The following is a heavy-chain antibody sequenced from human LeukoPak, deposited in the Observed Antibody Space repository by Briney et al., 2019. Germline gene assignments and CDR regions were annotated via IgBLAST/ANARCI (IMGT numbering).Heavy chain of an antibody. V-gene: IGHV4-39*01. CDR3: ARQAVAGTIGWFDP. CDR2: IYYSGST. CDR1: GGSISSYY. J-gene: IGHJ5*02. D-gene: IGHD6-19*01. Sequence: SETLSLTCTVSGGSISSYYWGWIRQPPGKGLEWIGSIYYSGSTYYNPSLRSRVTISVDTSKNQFSLKLSSVTAADTAVYYCARQAVAGTIGWFDPWGQGTLVTVSS.